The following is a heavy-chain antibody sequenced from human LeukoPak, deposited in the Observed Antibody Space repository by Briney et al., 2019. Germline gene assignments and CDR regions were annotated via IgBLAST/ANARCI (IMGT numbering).Heavy chain of an antibody. CDR3: ASGERGYSYGPLDY. J-gene: IGHJ4*02. CDR1: GGSIRSYY. Sequence: PSETLSLTRTVSGGSIRSYYWSWIRQPPGKGLEWIGYIFYAGSTTYNPSLKSQVTLSIDTSKNQFSLKLNSVTAADTAVYYCASGERGYSYGPLDYWGQGTLVTVSS. V-gene: IGHV4-59*08. D-gene: IGHD5-18*01. CDR2: IFYAGST.